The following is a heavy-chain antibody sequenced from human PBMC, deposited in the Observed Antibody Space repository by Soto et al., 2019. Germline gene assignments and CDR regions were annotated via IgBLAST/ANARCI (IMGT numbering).Heavy chain of an antibody. J-gene: IGHJ4*02. CDR1: GYTFTSYA. D-gene: IGHD3-16*01. Sequence: QVQLVQSGAEEKKPGASVKVSCKASGYTFTSYAMHWVRQAPGQRLEWMGWINAGNGNTKYSQKFQGRVTITRETSATTAYRELSSLRSEDTSVYYCARAVGGPTSNLDYWGQGTLVTVSS. CDR3: ARAVGGPTSNLDY. CDR2: INAGNGNT. V-gene: IGHV1-3*05.